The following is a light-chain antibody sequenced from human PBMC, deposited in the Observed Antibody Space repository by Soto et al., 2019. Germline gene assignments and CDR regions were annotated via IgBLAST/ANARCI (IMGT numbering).Light chain of an antibody. CDR3: QQYGSSPPWT. Sequence: EVVLTQSPGTLSLSPGERATLSCRASQSVSRSYLAWYQQKPGQAPRLLINGASNRATGIPDRFSGSGSGTDFTLTISRLEPEDFAVYYCQQYGSSPPWTFGQGTKVEIK. CDR1: QSVSRSY. V-gene: IGKV3-20*01. CDR2: GAS. J-gene: IGKJ1*01.